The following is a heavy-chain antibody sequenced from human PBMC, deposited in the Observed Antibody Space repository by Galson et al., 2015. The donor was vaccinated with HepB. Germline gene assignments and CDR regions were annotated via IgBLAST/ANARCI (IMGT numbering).Heavy chain of an antibody. CDR1: GFTFSSYD. J-gene: IGHJ3*02. D-gene: IGHD6-13*01. CDR3: ARSLSSSHRDEAFDI. Sequence: SLRLSCAASGFTFSSYDMHWVRQAPGKGLEWVSAIGTAGDPYYPGSVKGRFTISRENAKNSLYLQMNSLRAGDTAVYYCARSLSSSHRDEAFDIWGQGTMVTVSS. CDR2: IGTAGDP. V-gene: IGHV3-13*05.